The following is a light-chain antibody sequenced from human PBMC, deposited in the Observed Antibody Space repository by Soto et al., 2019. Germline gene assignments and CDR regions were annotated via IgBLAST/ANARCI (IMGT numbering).Light chain of an antibody. V-gene: IGKV3-20*01. CDR3: HQYRTSPWT. CDR2: GTS. Sequence: EIVMTHSPATLSVYPWEIATLSCRASQSVSSNLAWYQQKRGQSPRLLISGTSLRAADIPDRFSGSGSGTDFTLTIGRLEPEDSAVYFRHQYRTSPWTFGQGTKVDIK. CDR1: QSVSSN. J-gene: IGKJ1*01.